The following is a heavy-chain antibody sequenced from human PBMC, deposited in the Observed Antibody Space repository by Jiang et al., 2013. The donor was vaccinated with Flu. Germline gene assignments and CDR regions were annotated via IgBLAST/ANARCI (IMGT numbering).Heavy chain of an antibody. D-gene: IGHD5-18*01. CDR3: ARTPNTARGYYFDY. V-gene: IGHV4-59*08. Sequence: PGLVKPSETLSLTCTVSGDSISSYYWGWIRQPPGKGLEWIGYIYYSGSTNYNPSLKSRVTISVDTSKNQFSLKLSSVTAADTAVYYCARTPNTARGYYFDYWGQGTLVTVSS. J-gene: IGHJ4*02. CDR2: IYYSGST. CDR1: GDSISSYY.